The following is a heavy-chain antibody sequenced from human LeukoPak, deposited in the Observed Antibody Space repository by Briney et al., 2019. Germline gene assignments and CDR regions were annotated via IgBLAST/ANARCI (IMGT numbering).Heavy chain of an antibody. CDR3: ARRGDSQATIDY. V-gene: IGHV4-34*01. CDR1: GGSFSGYY. D-gene: IGHD1-26*01. J-gene: IGHJ4*02. Sequence: SETLSLTRAVYGGSFSGYYWSWIRQPAGKGLEWIGEINHSGSTNYNPSLKSRVTISVDTSKNQFSLKLSSVTAADTAVYYCARRGDSQATIDYWGQGTLVTVSS. CDR2: INHSGST.